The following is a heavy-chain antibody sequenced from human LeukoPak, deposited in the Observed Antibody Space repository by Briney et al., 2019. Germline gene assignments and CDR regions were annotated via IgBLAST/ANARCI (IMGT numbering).Heavy chain of an antibody. V-gene: IGHV3-33*05. CDR1: GFIFNSFG. Sequence: GGSLRLSCTASGFIFNSFGMHWVRQAPGKGLEWVAFASFDENKKYYLDSVKGRFAISRDNSKNTLYLQLNSLRAEDTAVYYCARAGKWLPDDLDYWGQGTLVTVSS. CDR2: ASFDENKK. J-gene: IGHJ4*02. D-gene: IGHD3-10*01. CDR3: ARAGKWLPDDLDY.